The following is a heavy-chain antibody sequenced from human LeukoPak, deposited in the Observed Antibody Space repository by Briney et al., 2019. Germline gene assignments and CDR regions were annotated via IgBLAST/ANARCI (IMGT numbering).Heavy chain of an antibody. D-gene: IGHD5-12*01. CDR1: GGSISSYY. Sequence: NPSETLSLTCTVSGGSISSYYWSWIRQPPGKGLEWIGYIYYSGSTNYNPSLKSRVTISVDTSKNQFSLKLSSAAAADTAVYYCAREWLSPYYFDYWGQGTLVTVSS. J-gene: IGHJ4*02. V-gene: IGHV4-59*01. CDR3: AREWLSPYYFDY. CDR2: IYYSGST.